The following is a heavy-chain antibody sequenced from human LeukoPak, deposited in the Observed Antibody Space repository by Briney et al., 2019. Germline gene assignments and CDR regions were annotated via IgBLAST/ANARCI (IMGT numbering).Heavy chain of an antibody. CDR3: TYYYYGMDV. Sequence: GALRLSCTASGFTFGDYAMSWFRQAPGKGLEWVGFIRSKAYGGTTEYAASVKGRFTISRDDSKSIAYLQMNSLKTEDSAVYYCTYYYYGMDVWGQGTTVTVSS. CDR1: GFTFGDYA. J-gene: IGHJ6*02. CDR2: IRSKAYGGTT. V-gene: IGHV3-49*03.